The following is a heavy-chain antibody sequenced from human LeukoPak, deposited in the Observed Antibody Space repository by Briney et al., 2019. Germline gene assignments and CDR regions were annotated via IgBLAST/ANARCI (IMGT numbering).Heavy chain of an antibody. CDR3: AGSYSSSWSFDY. Sequence: PSETLSLTCTVSGGSISSYFWSWIRQPPGKGLEWIGYIYYSGSTNYNPSLKSRVTISVDTSKNQFSLKLSSVTAADTAVYYCAGSYSSSWSFDYWGQGTLVTVSS. CDR1: GGSISSYF. J-gene: IGHJ4*02. CDR2: IYYSGST. D-gene: IGHD6-13*01. V-gene: IGHV4-59*01.